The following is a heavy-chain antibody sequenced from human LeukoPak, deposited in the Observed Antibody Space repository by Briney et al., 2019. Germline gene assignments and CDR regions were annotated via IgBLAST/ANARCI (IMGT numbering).Heavy chain of an antibody. V-gene: IGHV3-48*04. Sequence: GSLRLSCAASGFIFSNYGMNWVRQAPGKGLEWVSYISSSGSAMYYPDSMKGRFTISRDNAKNSLYLQINSLRAEDTAVYYCARATSDAFDIWGQGTMVTVSS. D-gene: IGHD6-6*01. J-gene: IGHJ3*02. CDR2: ISSSGSAM. CDR3: ARATSDAFDI. CDR1: GFIFSNYG.